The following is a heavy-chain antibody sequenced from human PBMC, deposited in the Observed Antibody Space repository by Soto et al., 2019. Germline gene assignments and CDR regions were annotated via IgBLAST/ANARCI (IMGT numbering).Heavy chain of an antibody. CDR2: INPSGGST. J-gene: IGHJ6*02. Sequence: ASVKVSCKASGYTFTSYYMHWVRQAPGQGLEWMGIINPSGGSTSYAQKFQGRVTMTRDTSTSTVYMELSRLRSDDTAVYYCARERRITIFGVVTQDVWGQGTTVTVSS. CDR1: GYTFTSYY. V-gene: IGHV1-46*01. CDR3: ARERRITIFGVVTQDV. D-gene: IGHD3-3*01.